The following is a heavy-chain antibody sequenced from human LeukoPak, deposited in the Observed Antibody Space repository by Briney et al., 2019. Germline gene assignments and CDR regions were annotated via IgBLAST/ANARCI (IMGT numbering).Heavy chain of an antibody. CDR2: INPSGGST. CDR3: ARDSSYGDQPYYFDY. J-gene: IGHJ4*02. Sequence: ASVKVSCKASGYTSTSYYMHWVRQAPGQGLEWMGIINPSGGSTSYAQKFQGRVTMTRDTSTSTVYMELSSLRSEDTAVYYCARDSSYGDQPYYFDYWGQGTLVTVSS. CDR1: GYTSTSYY. D-gene: IGHD4-17*01. V-gene: IGHV1-46*01.